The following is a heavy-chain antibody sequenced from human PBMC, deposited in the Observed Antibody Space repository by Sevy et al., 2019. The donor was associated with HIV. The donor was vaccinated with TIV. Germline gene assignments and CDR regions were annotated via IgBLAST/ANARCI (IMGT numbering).Heavy chain of an antibody. CDR1: GGTFSRYG. D-gene: IGHD6-19*01. CDR2: IIPILGTV. CDR3: ARGGGNGWYYFDY. Sequence: ASVKVSCKDSGGTFSRYGISWVRQAPGQGLEWMGGIIPILGTVNYAQTFQGRVTITADESTKTAYMELSSLRSEDTAVYYCARGGGNGWYYFDYWGQETLVTVSS. J-gene: IGHJ4*02. V-gene: IGHV1-69*13.